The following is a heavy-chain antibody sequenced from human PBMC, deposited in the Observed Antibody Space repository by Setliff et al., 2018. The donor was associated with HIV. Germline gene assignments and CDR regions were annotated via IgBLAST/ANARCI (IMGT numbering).Heavy chain of an antibody. Sequence: SETLSLTCTVSGGSISSYYWSWIRQPPGKGLEWIGYIYYSGSTNYNPSLKSRVTISLDTSKNQFSLKLRSVTAADTAVYYCARDLRGYYYDSSGYFYMGVWGKGTTVTVS. J-gene: IGHJ6*03. CDR3: ARDLRGYYYDSSGYFYMGV. CDR2: IYYSGST. D-gene: IGHD3-22*01. CDR1: GGSISSYY. V-gene: IGHV4-59*12.